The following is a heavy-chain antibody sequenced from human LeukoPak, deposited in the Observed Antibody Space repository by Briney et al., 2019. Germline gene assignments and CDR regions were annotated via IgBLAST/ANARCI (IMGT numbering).Heavy chain of an antibody. CDR1: GYTFTSYY. Sequence: GASVKVSCKASGYTFTSYYMHWVRQAPGQGLEWMGIINPSGGSTSYAQKFQGRVTITRNTSISTAYMELSSLRSEDTAVYYCARGPRAKLGATRGYYFDYWGQGTLVTVSS. CDR3: ARGPRAKLGATRGYYFDY. V-gene: IGHV1-46*01. CDR2: INPSGGST. D-gene: IGHD7-27*01. J-gene: IGHJ4*02.